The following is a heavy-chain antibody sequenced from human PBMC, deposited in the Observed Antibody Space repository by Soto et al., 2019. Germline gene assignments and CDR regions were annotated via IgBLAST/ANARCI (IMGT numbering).Heavy chain of an antibody. CDR1: GFTFSSFW. J-gene: IGHJ4*02. D-gene: IGHD3-10*01. Sequence: GGSLRLSCAASGFTFSSFWRHWVRQAPGKGLVWVSRIKTDGSGANYADSVKGRFTISRDNAENTLYLQMNSLRDEDTAVYYCAKDLIYGSGTYDYWGQGTLVTVSS. CDR2: IKTDGSGA. CDR3: AKDLIYGSGTYDY. V-gene: IGHV3-74*01.